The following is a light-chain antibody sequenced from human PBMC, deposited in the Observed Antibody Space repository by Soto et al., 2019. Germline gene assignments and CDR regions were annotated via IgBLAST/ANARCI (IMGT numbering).Light chain of an antibody. CDR3: QQYGSSQS. J-gene: IGKJ1*01. Sequence: EIVLTQSPGTLSLSPGERATLSCRASQSVSSSYLGWYQQKPGQAPRLLIYGASSRATGIPDRFSGSGSGTVFTPTISRLEPEDFAVYCWQQYGSSQSFGQGTKVEIK. CDR1: QSVSSSY. CDR2: GAS. V-gene: IGKV3-20*01.